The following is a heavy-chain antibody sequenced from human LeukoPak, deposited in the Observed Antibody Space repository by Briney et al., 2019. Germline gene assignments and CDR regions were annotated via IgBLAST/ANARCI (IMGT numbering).Heavy chain of an antibody. D-gene: IGHD3-10*01. CDR2: ISSSSNTI. V-gene: IGHV3-48*01. J-gene: IGHJ4*02. CDR3: AKDDAWLRFGE. Sequence: GGSLRLSCAASGFTFSSYRMNWVRQAPGKGLEWVSYISSSSNTIYYADSVKGRFTISRDNSKNTLYLEVISLTAEDTAVYYCAKDDAWLRFGEWSQGTLVTVSS. CDR1: GFTFSSYR.